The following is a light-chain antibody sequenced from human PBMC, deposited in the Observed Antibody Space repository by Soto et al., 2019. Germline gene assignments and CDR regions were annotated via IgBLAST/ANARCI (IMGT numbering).Light chain of an antibody. CDR3: QTWGPGIQV. CDR1: SGHNTYT. J-gene: IGLJ2*01. Sequence: QTVVTQSPSASASLGASVKLTCTLSSGHNTYTVAWHQQQPGKGPRYLMKLNSDGSHNKGDGILDRFSGSSSGAERYLTISSLQSDDEADYYCQTWGPGIQVFGGGTKLTVL. V-gene: IGLV4-69*01. CDR2: LNSDGSH.